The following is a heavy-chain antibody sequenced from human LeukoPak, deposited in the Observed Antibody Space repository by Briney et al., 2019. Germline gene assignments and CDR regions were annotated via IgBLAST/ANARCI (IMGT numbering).Heavy chain of an antibody. CDR3: ARDSSVVRGVIGDYYYYMDV. CDR1: GYTFTSYG. D-gene: IGHD3-10*01. CDR2: ISAYNGNT. V-gene: IGHV1-18*01. J-gene: IGHJ6*03. Sequence: GASVKVSCKASGYTFTSYGISWVRQAPGQGLEWMGWISAYNGNTNYAQKLQGRVTMTTDTSTSTAYMELRSLRSDDTAVYYCARDSSVVRGVIGDYYYYMDVWGKGTTVTISS.